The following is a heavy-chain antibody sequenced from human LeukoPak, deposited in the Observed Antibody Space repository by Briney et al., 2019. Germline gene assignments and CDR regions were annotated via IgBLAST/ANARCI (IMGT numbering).Heavy chain of an antibody. CDR3: ARVLDKHEAGDY. V-gene: IGHV4-39*07. CDR1: GGSISSSSYY. J-gene: IGHJ4*02. D-gene: IGHD3-9*01. CDR2: IYYSGST. Sequence: KPSETLSLTCTVSGGSISSSSYYWGWIRQPPGKGLEWIGSIYYSGSTYYHPSLKSRVTISVDTSKNQFSLKLSSVTAADTAVYYCARVLDKHEAGDYWGQGTLVTVSS.